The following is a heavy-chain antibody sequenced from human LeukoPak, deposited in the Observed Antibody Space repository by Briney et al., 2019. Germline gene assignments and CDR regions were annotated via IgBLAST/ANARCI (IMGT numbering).Heavy chain of an antibody. Sequence: GGSLRLSCTASGFTFDDYGMSWVRQAPGKGLEWVSGINWNGGSTGYADSVKGRFSISRDNAKNSLYLQMKSLRAEDTAVYYCARSLLWFGELFPNDAFDIWGQGTMVTVSS. CDR2: INWNGGST. CDR1: GFTFDDYG. V-gene: IGHV3-20*04. J-gene: IGHJ3*02. CDR3: ARSLLWFGELFPNDAFDI. D-gene: IGHD3-10*01.